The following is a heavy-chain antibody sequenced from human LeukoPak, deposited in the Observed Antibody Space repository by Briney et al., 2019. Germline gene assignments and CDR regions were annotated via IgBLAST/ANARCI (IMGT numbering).Heavy chain of an antibody. CDR3: ARDGSGSYSNRDAFDI. CDR1: GYTFTVYY. Sequence: ASVKVSCKASGYTFTVYYMHWVRQAPGQGLEWMGWINPNSGGTNYAQKFQGRVTMTRDTSISTAYMELSRLRSDDTAVYYCARDGSGSYSNRDAFDIWGQGTMVTVSS. V-gene: IGHV1-2*02. CDR2: INPNSGGT. D-gene: IGHD1-26*01. J-gene: IGHJ3*02.